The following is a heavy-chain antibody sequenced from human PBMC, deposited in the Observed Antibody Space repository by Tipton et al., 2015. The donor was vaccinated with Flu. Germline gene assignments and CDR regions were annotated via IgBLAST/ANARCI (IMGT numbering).Heavy chain of an antibody. CDR1: GGSFSGYY. V-gene: IGHV4-34*01. CDR3: ARDRGYSDFWSGYYTRYFDY. Sequence: TLSLTCAVYGGSFSGYYLSWIRQPPGKGPEWIGEINHSGSTNYNPSLKSRVTIPVDTSKNQFSLKLSSVTAADTAVYYCARDRGYSDFWSGYYTRYFDYWGQGTLVTVSS. J-gene: IGHJ4*02. D-gene: IGHD3-3*01. CDR2: INHSGST.